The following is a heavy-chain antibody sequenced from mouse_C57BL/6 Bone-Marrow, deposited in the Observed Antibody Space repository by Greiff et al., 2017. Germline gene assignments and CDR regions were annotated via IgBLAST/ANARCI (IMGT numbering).Heavy chain of an antibody. CDR1: GYTFTSYW. D-gene: IGHD1-1*01. J-gene: IGHJ2*01. Sequence: QVQLQQPGAELVMPGASVKLSCKASGYTFTSYWMHWVKQRPGQGLEWIGEIDPSDSYTNYNQKFKGKSTLTVDKSSSTAYMQLSSLTSEDSAVYYCARGFITTVVDHWCQGTTLTVSS. V-gene: IGHV1-69*01. CDR3: ARGFITTVVDH. CDR2: IDPSDSYT.